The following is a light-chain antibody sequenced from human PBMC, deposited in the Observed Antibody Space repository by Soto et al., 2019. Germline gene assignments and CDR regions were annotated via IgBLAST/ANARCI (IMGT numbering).Light chain of an antibody. V-gene: IGLV2-11*01. J-gene: IGLJ3*02. CDR3: CSYAGSRSLV. CDR2: DVY. Sequence: QSALTQPRSVSGSPGESVTISCTGTSSDIGAYNYVFWYRQYPGKSPKLMIYDVYKRPSGVPDRFSGSKSANTASLTISGLQTEDEADYHCCSYAGSRSLVFGGGTQLTV. CDR1: SSDIGAYNY.